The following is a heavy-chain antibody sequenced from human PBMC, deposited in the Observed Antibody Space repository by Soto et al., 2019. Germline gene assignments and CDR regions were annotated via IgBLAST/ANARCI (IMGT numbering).Heavy chain of an antibody. J-gene: IGHJ6*02. CDR1: GFTFSSCT. V-gene: IGHV3-21*01. CDR2: ISPSTSHI. D-gene: IGHD2-15*01. CDR3: SGCSGGACHRNYGMDV. Sequence: EVHLVEAGGGLVKPGGSLRLSCAVSGFTFSSCTMNWVRQAPGKGLEWVSSISPSTSHIYYTDSVKGRFTISRDNAKNSLFLQMNSLSADDTAVYYCSGCSGGACHRNYGMDVWGQGTTVTVSS.